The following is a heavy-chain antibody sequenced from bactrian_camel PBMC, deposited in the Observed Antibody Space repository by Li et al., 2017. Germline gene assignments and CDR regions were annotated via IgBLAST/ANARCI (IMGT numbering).Heavy chain of an antibody. CDR3: NSWPPPAAGTGDDP. V-gene: IGHV3S63*01. CDR1: GFTFDDFP. J-gene: IGHJ6*01. Sequence: HVQLVESGGGSVQAGETLRLSCTSSGFTFDDFPMGWYRQAPGKEREAVASIYRPSGGTYYVGSVKGRFTVSQDNAKNMVYLQMDSLKPEDTAMYYCNSWPPPAAGTGDDPWGQGTQVTVS. CDR2: IYRPSGGT.